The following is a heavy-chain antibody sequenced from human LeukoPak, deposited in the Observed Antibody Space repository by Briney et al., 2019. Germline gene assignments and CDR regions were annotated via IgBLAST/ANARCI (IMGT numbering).Heavy chain of an antibody. J-gene: IGHJ5*02. V-gene: IGHV4-59*08. Sequence: SETLSLTCTVSGGSISSYYWSWIRQPPGKGLEWIGYIYYSGSTNYNPSLKSRVTISVDTSKNQFSLKLSSVTAADTAVYYCARRVTMVRGVIISWFDPWGQGTLVTVSS. CDR1: GGSISSYY. CDR2: IYYSGST. D-gene: IGHD3-10*01. CDR3: ARRVTMVRGVIISWFDP.